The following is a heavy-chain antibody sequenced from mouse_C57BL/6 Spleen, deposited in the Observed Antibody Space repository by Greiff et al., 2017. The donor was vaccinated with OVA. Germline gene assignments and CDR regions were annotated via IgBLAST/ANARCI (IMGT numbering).Heavy chain of an antibody. Sequence: QVQLQQPGAELVMPGASVKLSCKASGYTFTSYWMHWVKQRPGQGLEWIGEIDPSDSYTNYNQKFKGKSTLTVDKSSSTAYMQLSSLTSEDSAVYYFARNEGDYDGFAYWGQGTLVTVSA. CDR1: GYTFTSYW. CDR2: IDPSDSYT. CDR3: ARNEGDYDGFAY. J-gene: IGHJ3*01. V-gene: IGHV1-69*01. D-gene: IGHD2-4*01.